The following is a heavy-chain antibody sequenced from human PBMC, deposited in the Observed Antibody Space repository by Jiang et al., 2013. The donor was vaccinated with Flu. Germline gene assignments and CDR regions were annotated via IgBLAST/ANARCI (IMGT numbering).Heavy chain of an antibody. D-gene: IGHD6-19*01. CDR1: GYTFTSYG. Sequence: AEVKKPGASVKVSCKASGYTFTSYGISWVRQAPGQGLEWMGWINPNSGGTNYAQKFQGWVTMTRDTSISTAYMELSRLRSDDTAVYYCASTEAVAGPFDYWGQGTLVTVSS. J-gene: IGHJ4*02. CDR3: ASTEAVAGPFDY. V-gene: IGHV1-2*04. CDR2: INPNSGGT.